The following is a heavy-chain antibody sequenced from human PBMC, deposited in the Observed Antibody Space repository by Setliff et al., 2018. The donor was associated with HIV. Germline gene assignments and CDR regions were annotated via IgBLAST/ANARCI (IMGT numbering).Heavy chain of an antibody. D-gene: IGHD6-19*01. J-gene: IGHJ4*02. CDR3: ARVAVSGTP. V-gene: IGHV1-2*02. CDR1: GYTFTTYS. CDR2: INSNSGGT. Sequence: ASVKVSCKASGYTFTTYSLHWVRQAPGQSLEWMGWINSNSGGTNFAQTFQGRVTLTRDTSISTAYMELTGLTSDDTAVYYCARVAVSGTPWGQGTLVTVSS.